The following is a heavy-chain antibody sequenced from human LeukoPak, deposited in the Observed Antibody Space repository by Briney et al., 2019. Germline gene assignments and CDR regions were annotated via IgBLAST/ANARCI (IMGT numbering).Heavy chain of an antibody. CDR2: ISYDGSNK. Sequence: PGRSLRLSCEASGFTFSSYAMHWVRQAPGKGLEWVAFISYDGSNKHYADSVKGRFTISRDNSKNTLYMQMNSLRPEDTAVYYCAREQRGVFDIWGQGTMVTVSS. CDR3: AREQRGVFDI. V-gene: IGHV3-30-3*01. CDR1: GFTFSSYA. J-gene: IGHJ3*02. D-gene: IGHD2-8*01.